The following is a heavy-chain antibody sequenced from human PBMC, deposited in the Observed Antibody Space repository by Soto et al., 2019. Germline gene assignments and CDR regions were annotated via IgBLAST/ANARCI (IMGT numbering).Heavy chain of an antibody. D-gene: IGHD3-16*01. CDR2: ISNDGSNK. V-gene: IGHV3-30*03. CDR3: ARAVMAQGSNNFDY. CDR1: GFTFSSHG. J-gene: IGHJ4*02. Sequence: PGGSLRLSCAASGFTFSSHGMHWVRQAPGKGLEWVAVISNDGSNKYYADSVKGRFTVSRDDSKNSVYLQMNSLKTEDTAVYYCARAVMAQGSNNFDYWGQGTLVTVSS.